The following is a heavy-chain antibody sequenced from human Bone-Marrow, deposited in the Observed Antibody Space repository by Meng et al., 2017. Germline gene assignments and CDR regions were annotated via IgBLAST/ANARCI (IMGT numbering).Heavy chain of an antibody. V-gene: IGHV3-66*02. Sequence: GGSLRLSCAASGFTVSSNYMSWVRQAPGKGLEWVSVIYSGGSTYYADSVKGRFTISRDNSKNTLYLQMNSLRAEDTAVYYCASESSGSYFDYWGQGTLVTVSS. J-gene: IGHJ4*02. CDR2: IYSGGST. CDR3: ASESSGSYFDY. D-gene: IGHD3-10*01. CDR1: GFTVSSNY.